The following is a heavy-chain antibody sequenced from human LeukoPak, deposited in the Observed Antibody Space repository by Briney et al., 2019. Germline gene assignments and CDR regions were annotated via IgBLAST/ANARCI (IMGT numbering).Heavy chain of an antibody. Sequence: GGSLRLSCAASGFTASSNYMSWVRRAPGGGLEWVSLIYPGGYTHYADSVKGRFTISRDNSKNTLYLQMNSLRAEDTALYYCARLPYYGDTSGYYYHWGQGTLVTVSS. J-gene: IGHJ5*02. CDR2: IYPGGYT. V-gene: IGHV3-66*04. CDR1: GFTASSNY. D-gene: IGHD3-22*01. CDR3: ARLPYYGDTSGYYYH.